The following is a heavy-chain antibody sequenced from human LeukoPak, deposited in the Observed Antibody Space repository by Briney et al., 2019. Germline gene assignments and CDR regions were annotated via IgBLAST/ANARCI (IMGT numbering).Heavy chain of an antibody. CDR1: GGSISSGGYY. V-gene: IGHV4-31*03. Sequence: SQTLSLTCTVSGGSISSGGYYWSWIRQPPGKGLEWIGEINHSGSTNYNPSLKSRVTISVDTSKNQFSLKLSSVTAADTAVYYCATDYSNHNWFDPWGQGTLVTVSS. CDR3: ATDYSNHNWFDP. J-gene: IGHJ5*02. CDR2: INHSGST. D-gene: IGHD4-11*01.